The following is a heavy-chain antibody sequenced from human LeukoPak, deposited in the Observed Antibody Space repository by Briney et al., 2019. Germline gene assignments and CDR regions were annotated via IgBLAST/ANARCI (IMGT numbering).Heavy chain of an antibody. V-gene: IGHV4-34*01. CDR2: INHSGST. Sequence: SETLSLTCAVYGGSFSGYYWSWIRQPPGKGLEWIGEINHSGSTNYNPSLKSRVTISVDTSKNQFSLKVSSVTAADTAVYYCARRHRPYDFWSGPRFDNWFDPWGQGTLVTVSS. J-gene: IGHJ5*02. CDR3: ARRHRPYDFWSGPRFDNWFDP. CDR1: GGSFSGYY. D-gene: IGHD3-3*01.